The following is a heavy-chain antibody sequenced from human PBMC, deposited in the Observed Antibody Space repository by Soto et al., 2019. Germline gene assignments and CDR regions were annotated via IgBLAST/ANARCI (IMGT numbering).Heavy chain of an antibody. Sequence: LXXSCSASGFTFSSYAMHWVRQAPGKGLEYVSAISSNGGSTYYADSVKGRFTISRDNSKNTLYLQMSSLRAEDTAVYYCVLRFRELLVDDAFDIWDQGTMVTVSS. D-gene: IGHD3-10*01. CDR1: GFTFSSYA. CDR2: ISSNGGST. V-gene: IGHV3-64D*06. CDR3: VLRFRELLVDDAFDI. J-gene: IGHJ3*02.